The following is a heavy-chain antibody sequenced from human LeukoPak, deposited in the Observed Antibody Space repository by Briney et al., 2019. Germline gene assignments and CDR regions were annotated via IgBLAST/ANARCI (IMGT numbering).Heavy chain of an antibody. CDR3: ATAPSIVGATAALDY. V-gene: IGHV1-2*02. D-gene: IGHD1-26*01. J-gene: IGHJ4*02. CDR1: GYTFTGYY. CDR2: INPNSGGT. Sequence: ASVKVSCKASGYTFTGYYMHWVRQTPGQGLEWMGWINPNSGGTNFAQKFQGRVTMTEDTSTDTAYMELSSLRSEDTAVYYCATAPSIVGATAALDYWGQGTLVTVSS.